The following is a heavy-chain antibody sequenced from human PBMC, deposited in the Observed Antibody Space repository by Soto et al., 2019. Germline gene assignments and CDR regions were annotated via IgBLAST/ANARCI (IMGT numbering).Heavy chain of an antibody. CDR1: GYTFTSYG. J-gene: IGHJ4*02. V-gene: IGHV1-18*01. CDR2: IRSYNNST. D-gene: IGHD2-8*01. CDR3: ARHGNGDDY. Sequence: ASVKVSCKASGYTFTSYGVNWVRQAPGQGLEWMGWIRSYNNSTNYAQKLQGRVTMTTDTSTNTAYMGLRSLRSDDTAVYYCARHGNGDDYWGQGTLVTVSS.